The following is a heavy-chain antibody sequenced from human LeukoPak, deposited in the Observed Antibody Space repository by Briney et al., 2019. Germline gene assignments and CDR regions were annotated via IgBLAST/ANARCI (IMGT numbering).Heavy chain of an antibody. D-gene: IGHD6-19*01. CDR1: GYTFTSYG. CDR3: ASRGEAGTGFDY. Sequence: EASVKVSCKASGYTFTSYGISWVRQAPGQGLEWMGRIIPILGIANYAQKFQGRVTITADKSTSTAYMELSSLRSEDTAVYYCASRGEAGTGFDYWGQGTLVTVSS. J-gene: IGHJ4*02. CDR2: IIPILGIA. V-gene: IGHV1-69*04.